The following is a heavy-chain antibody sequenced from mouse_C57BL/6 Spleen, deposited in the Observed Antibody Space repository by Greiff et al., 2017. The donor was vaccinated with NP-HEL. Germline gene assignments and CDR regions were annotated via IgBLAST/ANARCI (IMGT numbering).Heavy chain of an antibody. D-gene: IGHD4-1*02. Sequence: LQQSGAELVRPGASVKMSCKASGYTFTSYNMHWVKQTPRQGLEWIGAIYPGNGDTSYNQKFKGKATLTVDKSSSTAYMQLSSLTSEDSAVYFCARGGNFQLGRGDGYFDVWGTGTTVTVSS. J-gene: IGHJ1*03. CDR3: ARGGNFQLGRGDGYFDV. CDR1: GYTFTSYN. CDR2: IYPGNGDT. V-gene: IGHV1-12*01.